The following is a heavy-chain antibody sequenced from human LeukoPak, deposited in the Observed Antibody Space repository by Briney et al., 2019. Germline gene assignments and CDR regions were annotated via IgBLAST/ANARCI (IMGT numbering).Heavy chain of an antibody. Sequence: GGSLRLSCAASGFTFSSYAMHWVRQAPGKGLEWVAVISYDGSNKYYADSVKGRFTISRDNSKNTLYLQMNSLRAEDTAVYYCARHYGTWGQGTLVTVSS. CDR3: ARHYGT. CDR2: ISYDGSNK. D-gene: IGHD3-16*01. V-gene: IGHV3-30-3*01. CDR1: GFTFSSYA. J-gene: IGHJ5*02.